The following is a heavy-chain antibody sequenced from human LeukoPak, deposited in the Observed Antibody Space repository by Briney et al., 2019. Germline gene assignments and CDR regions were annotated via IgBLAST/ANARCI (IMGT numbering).Heavy chain of an antibody. J-gene: IGHJ3*02. Sequence: ASVKVSCKASGFGFPNYGISWVRQAPGQGLEWIGWITAYDGDTNYAQKFQDRVTMATDTSTSTASMELWSLRSDDTAVYYCARDYQLPSGPDLFDIWGQGTVVTVSS. CDR3: ARDYQLPSGPDLFDI. V-gene: IGHV1-18*01. CDR1: GFGFPNYG. D-gene: IGHD1-1*01. CDR2: ITAYDGDT.